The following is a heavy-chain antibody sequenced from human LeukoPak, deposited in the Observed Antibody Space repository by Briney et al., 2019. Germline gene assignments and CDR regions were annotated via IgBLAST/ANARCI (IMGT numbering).Heavy chain of an antibody. CDR2: ISSSGTTI. D-gene: IGHD5-12*01. J-gene: IGHJ3*02. CDR1: GFIFSSYE. CDR3: VSRAYRGELDI. Sequence: PGGSLRLSCAASGFIFSSYEMNWVRQAPGKGLEWVSYISSSGTTIDYADSVKGRFTISRDNAKNSLYLQMNSLRANDTAVYYCVSRAYRGELDIWGQGTMVTVSS. V-gene: IGHV3-48*03.